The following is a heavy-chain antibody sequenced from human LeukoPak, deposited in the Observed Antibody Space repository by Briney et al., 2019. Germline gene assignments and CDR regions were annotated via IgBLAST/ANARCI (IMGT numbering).Heavy chain of an antibody. CDR3: AREVRGGDYDY. CDR2: ISSSSSTI. V-gene: IGHV3-48*04. Sequence: GGSLRLSCAASGFTFSSYSMTWVRQAPGKGLEWVSYISSSSSTIYYADSVKGRFTISRDNAKNSLYLQMNSLRAEDTAVYYCAREVRGGDYDYWGQGTLVTVSS. D-gene: IGHD2-21*01. J-gene: IGHJ4*02. CDR1: GFTFSSYS.